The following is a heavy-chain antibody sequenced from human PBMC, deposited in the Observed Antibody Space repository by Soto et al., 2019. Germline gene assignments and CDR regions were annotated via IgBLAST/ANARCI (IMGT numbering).Heavy chain of an antibody. J-gene: IGHJ4*02. Sequence: SETLSLTCTVSGGSISRPGFYWTWVRQHPDKGLEWLGYMFYSGTTYYNPSLKSRISMSADTSNNQFSLRLTSVTAADTAVYYCAREIRGGSDYGLNFDIWGQGIPVTVSS. CDR3: AREIRGGSDYGLNFDI. V-gene: IGHV4-31*02. D-gene: IGHD3-10*01. CDR1: GGSISRPGFY. CDR2: MFYSGTT.